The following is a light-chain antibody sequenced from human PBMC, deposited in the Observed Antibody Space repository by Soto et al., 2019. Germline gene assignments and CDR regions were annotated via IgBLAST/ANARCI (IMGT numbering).Light chain of an antibody. CDR2: DVS. CDR1: SSDIGGYNY. CDR3: SSYTSTSTLYV. J-gene: IGLJ1*01. Sequence: QSALTQPASVSGSPGQSITISCTGTSSDIGGYNYVSWYQQLPGKVPKLIIYDVSNRPSGVSDRFSGSKSDNAASLTISGLQAEDEADYYCSSYTSTSTLYVFGTGTKVTVL. V-gene: IGLV2-14*03.